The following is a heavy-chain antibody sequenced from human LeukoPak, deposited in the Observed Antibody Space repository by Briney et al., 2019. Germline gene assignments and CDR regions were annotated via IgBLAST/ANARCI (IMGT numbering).Heavy chain of an antibody. V-gene: IGHV4-34*01. CDR2: INHSGST. D-gene: IGHD2-15*01. CDR3: ARQQGRGYLDRWFDP. CDR1: GGSFSGYY. J-gene: IGHJ5*02. Sequence: SETLSLTCAVYGGSFSGYYWSWIRQPPGKGLEWIGEINHSGSTNYNPSLKSRVTISVDTSKNQFSLKLSSVTAADTAVYYCARQQGRGYLDRWFDPWGQGTLVTVSS.